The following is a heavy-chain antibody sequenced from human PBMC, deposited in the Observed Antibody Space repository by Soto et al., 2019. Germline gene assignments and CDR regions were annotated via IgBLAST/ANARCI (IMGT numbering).Heavy chain of an antibody. Sequence: PSETLSLTCTVSGGTISSYYGSWIRQPPGKGLEWIGYIYYSGSTNHNPPLKSRVAISVDTSKNQFSLKLSSVTAADTAVYYCARGRGEYYYDSSGYSLDYWGQGTLVTVSS. CDR2: IYYSGST. D-gene: IGHD3-22*01. J-gene: IGHJ4*02. CDR1: GGTISSYY. CDR3: ARGRGEYYYDSSGYSLDY. V-gene: IGHV4-59*01.